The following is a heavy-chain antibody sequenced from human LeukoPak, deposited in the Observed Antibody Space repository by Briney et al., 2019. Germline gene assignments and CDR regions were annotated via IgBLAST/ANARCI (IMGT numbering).Heavy chain of an antibody. J-gene: IGHJ3*02. CDR2: INPNSGGT. CDR3: ARGGVAGPPGGDAFDI. CDR1: GYSFTGYY. D-gene: IGHD6-19*01. V-gene: IGHV1-2*02. Sequence: ASVKVSCKASGYSFTGYYMHWVRQAPGQGLEWMGWINPNSGGTNYAQKFQGRVTMTRDTSISTAYMELSRLRSDDTAVYYCARGGVAGPPGGDAFDIWGQGTMVTVSS.